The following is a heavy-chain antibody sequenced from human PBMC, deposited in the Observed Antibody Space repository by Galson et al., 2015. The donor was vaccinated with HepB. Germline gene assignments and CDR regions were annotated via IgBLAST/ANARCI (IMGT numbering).Heavy chain of an antibody. J-gene: IGHJ5*02. Sequence: SVKVSCKASGGTFSSYAISWVRQAPGQGLEWMGWISAYNGNTNYAQKLQGRVTMTTDTSTSTAYMELRSLRSDDTAVYYCARDCSSTSCLPWFDPWGQGTLVTVSS. V-gene: IGHV1-18*01. CDR2: ISAYNGNT. CDR3: ARDCSSTSCLPWFDP. D-gene: IGHD2-2*01. CDR1: GGTFSSYA.